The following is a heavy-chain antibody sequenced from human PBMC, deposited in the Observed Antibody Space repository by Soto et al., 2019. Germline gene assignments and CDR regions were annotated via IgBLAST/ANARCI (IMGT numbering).Heavy chain of an antibody. Sequence: SETLSLTCAVYGGSFSNYYWSWIRQPPGKGLEWIGQINQGGSTTYNPSLKSRVTISVDTSKNQYFLRLNSVTAADTAVYYCAMENNTLYNWFDPCGQRTLVPVSS. J-gene: IGHJ5*02. CDR3: AMENNTLYNWFDP. V-gene: IGHV4-34*01. CDR2: INQGGST. CDR1: GGSFSNYY. D-gene: IGHD1-1*01.